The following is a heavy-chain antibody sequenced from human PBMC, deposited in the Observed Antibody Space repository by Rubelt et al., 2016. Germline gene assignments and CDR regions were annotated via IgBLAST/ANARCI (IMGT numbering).Heavy chain of an antibody. CDR2: INSDGSST. J-gene: IGHJ4*02. CDR1: GFSFSNNW. V-gene: IGHV3-74*01. CDR3: ARDSLAFDY. Sequence: EEQLVESGGGLVQPGGSLRLSCAASGFSFSNNWMHWVRQVPGKGLVWVSRINSDGSSTNYADSVKGRFTISRDNARNTLYLQMNSLRAEDTAVYYCARDSLAFDYWGQGTLVTVSS.